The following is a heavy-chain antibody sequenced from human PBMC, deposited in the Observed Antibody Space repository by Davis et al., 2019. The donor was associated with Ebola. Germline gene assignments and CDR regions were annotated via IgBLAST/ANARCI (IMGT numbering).Heavy chain of an antibody. D-gene: IGHD3-22*01. CDR1: GDTLSSYT. CDR2: IIPIIGIA. J-gene: IGHJ6*04. Sequence: SVKVSCKASGDTLSSYTISWVRQAPGQGLEWMGRIIPIIGIANYAQKFQDRVTITAAKSTSTAYMELSSLRSEDTAVYYCALDYYDSSGYYYYGMDVWGKGTTVTVSS. CDR3: ALDYYDSSGYYYYGMDV. V-gene: IGHV1-69*02.